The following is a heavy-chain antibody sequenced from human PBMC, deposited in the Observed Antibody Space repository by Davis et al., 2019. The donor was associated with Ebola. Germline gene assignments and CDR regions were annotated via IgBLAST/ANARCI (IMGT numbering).Heavy chain of an antibody. Sequence: GESLKISCAASGFTFSSYWIHWVRQVQGKGLEWVAFIRSEATSQDYGKSVQGRFFISRDDSKNTLYLQMNSLRVDDTAVYFCARDGPNYDVDYWGQGTLVTVSA. D-gene: IGHD3-22*01. CDR1: GFTFSSYW. CDR3: ARDGPNYDVDY. V-gene: IGHV3-30*02. CDR2: IRSEATSQ. J-gene: IGHJ4*02.